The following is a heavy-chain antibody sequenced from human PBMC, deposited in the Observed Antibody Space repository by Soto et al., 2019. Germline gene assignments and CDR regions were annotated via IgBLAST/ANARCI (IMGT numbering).Heavy chain of an antibody. CDR2: IYWADDK. D-gene: IGHD3-10*01. J-gene: IGHJ4*02. CDR1: GISLSTTGVG. Sequence: QITLKESGPPLVKPTQTLTLTCTVSGISLSTTGVGVAWIRQPPGKALEWLAVIYWADDKEYSPSLKNRLTINKDTSKNQVVLMMTNMDRVDTATYYCAHTHYRGVIPNPFDYWGQGTPVTVSS. V-gene: IGHV2-5*02. CDR3: AHTHYRGVIPNPFDY.